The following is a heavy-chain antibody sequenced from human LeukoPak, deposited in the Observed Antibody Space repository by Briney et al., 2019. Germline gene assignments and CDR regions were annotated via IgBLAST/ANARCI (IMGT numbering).Heavy chain of an antibody. Sequence: GGSLRLSREVSGLHFSIAWMSWVRQTPGKGLEWVGRIKPRMHGETTDYAAPVEGRFHIARDDSRNTVTLHMYGLKTEDTAIYYCAQIGKAPAVLEHWGQGTLVTVSS. CDR3: AQIGKAPAVLEH. V-gene: IGHV3-15*01. CDR1: GLHFSIAW. J-gene: IGHJ4*02. D-gene: IGHD3-3*01. CDR2: IKPRMHGETT.